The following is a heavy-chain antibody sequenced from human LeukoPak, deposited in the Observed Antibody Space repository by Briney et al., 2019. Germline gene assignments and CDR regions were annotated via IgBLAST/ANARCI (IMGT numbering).Heavy chain of an antibody. CDR2: ISGSGGST. CDR3: ARGPSFDYGSDY. Sequence: GGSLRLSCAASGFTFSSYAMSWVRQAPGKGLEWVSAISGSGGSTYYADSVKGRFTISRDNSKNTLYLQMNSLRAEDTAVYYCARGPSFDYGSDYWGQGTLVTVSS. CDR1: GFTFSSYA. V-gene: IGHV3-23*01. D-gene: IGHD4-17*01. J-gene: IGHJ4*02.